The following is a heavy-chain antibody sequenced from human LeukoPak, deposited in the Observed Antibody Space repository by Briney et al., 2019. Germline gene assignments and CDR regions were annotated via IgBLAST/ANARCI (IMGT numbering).Heavy chain of an antibody. D-gene: IGHD3-3*01. Sequence: GRSLRLSCAASGFTFSTFVMHWVRQAPGKGLEWVALISYDGSNKYYADSVKGRFTISRDNSKNTLYLQMNGLRAEDTAVFYCARRPTIFGSFDPWGQGTLVTVSS. J-gene: IGHJ5*02. CDR3: ARRPTIFGSFDP. CDR2: ISYDGSNK. CDR1: GFTFSTFV. V-gene: IGHV3-30*04.